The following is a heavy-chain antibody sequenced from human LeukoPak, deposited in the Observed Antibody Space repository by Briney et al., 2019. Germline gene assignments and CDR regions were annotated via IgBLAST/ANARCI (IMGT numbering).Heavy chain of an antibody. Sequence: SETLSLTCTVSGGSIRSYYWSWIRQPPGKGLEWIGYIYYSGSTNYNPSLKSRVTISVDTSKNQFSLKLSSVTAADTAVYYCAREIGSVVVPAAMGYYYYYMDVWGKGTTVTVSS. D-gene: IGHD2-2*01. CDR1: GGSIRSYY. CDR2: IYYSGST. V-gene: IGHV4-59*01. J-gene: IGHJ6*03. CDR3: AREIGSVVVPAAMGYYYYYMDV.